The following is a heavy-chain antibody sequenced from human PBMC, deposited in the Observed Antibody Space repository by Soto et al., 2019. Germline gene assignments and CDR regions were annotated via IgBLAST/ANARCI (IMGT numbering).Heavy chain of an antibody. CDR1: GYTFTSYA. CDR2: INAGNGNT. V-gene: IGHV1-3*01. J-gene: IGHJ4*02. CDR3: AKWSGTYYDILTGYYNPYYFDY. Sequence: ASVKVSCKASGYTFTSYAMHWVRQAPGQRLEWMGWINAGNGNTKYSQKFQGRVTITRDTSASTAYMELSSLRSEDTAVYYCAKWSGTYYDILTGYYNPYYFDYWGQRTLVT. D-gene: IGHD3-9*01.